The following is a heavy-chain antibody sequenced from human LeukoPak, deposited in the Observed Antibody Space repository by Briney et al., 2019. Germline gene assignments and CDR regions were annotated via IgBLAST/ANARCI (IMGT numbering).Heavy chain of an antibody. V-gene: IGHV3-21*01. Sequence: GGSLGLSCAASGFTFSSYSMNWVRQAPGKGLEWVSSISSSSSYIYYADSVKGRFTISRDNAKNSLYLQMNSLRAEDTAVYYCARERRNRHFDYWGQGTLVTVSS. J-gene: IGHJ4*02. CDR1: GFTFSSYS. CDR2: ISSSSSYI. CDR3: ARERRNRHFDY.